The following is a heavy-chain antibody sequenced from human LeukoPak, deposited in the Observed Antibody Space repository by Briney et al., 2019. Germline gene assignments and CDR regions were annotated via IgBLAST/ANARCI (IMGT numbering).Heavy chain of an antibody. CDR1: GFTFSSYS. Sequence: GGSLRLSCAASGFTFSSYSMNWVRQAPGKGLEWVSYISSRGTTIYYADSVKGRFTISRDNAKNSLYLQMNSLRAEDTAVYYCARDWDSGYDTYYFDYWGQGTLVTVSS. J-gene: IGHJ4*02. CDR3: ARDWDSGYDTYYFDY. CDR2: ISSRGTTI. D-gene: IGHD5-12*01. V-gene: IGHV3-48*04.